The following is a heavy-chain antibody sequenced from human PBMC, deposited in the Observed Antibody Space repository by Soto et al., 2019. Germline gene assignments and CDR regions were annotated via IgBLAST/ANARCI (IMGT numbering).Heavy chain of an antibody. CDR2: IGTSGDT. CDR3: AREAVMAAAGTPDPFYYYYGMDV. D-gene: IGHD6-13*01. CDR1: GFTFSSHD. Sequence: EVQLVESGGGLVQPGGSLRLSCAASGFTFSSHDMHWVRQATGKGLEWVSAIGTSGDTYYPGSVKGRFNISRENAKNSLYLQVNSRSDEDTAVYYGAREAVMAAAGTPDPFYYYYGMDVWGQGTTVTVSS. V-gene: IGHV3-13*01. J-gene: IGHJ6*02.